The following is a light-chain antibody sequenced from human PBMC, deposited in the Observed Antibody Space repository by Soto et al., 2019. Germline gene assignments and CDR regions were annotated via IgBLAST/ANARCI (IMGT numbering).Light chain of an antibody. CDR2: DAS. CDR1: QDISNY. J-gene: IGKJ3*01. CDR3: QQYHNPPRGFT. V-gene: IGKV1-33*01. Sequence: DIQMTQSPSSLSASVGDRVTITCQASQDISNYLNWYQQKPGKAPKLLVYDASNLETGVPSRFSGSGSGTDFTFTISSLQPEDIATYYCQQYHNPPRGFTFGPGTEVEI.